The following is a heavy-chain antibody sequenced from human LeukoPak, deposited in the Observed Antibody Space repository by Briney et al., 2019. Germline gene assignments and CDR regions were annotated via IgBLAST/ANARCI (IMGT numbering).Heavy chain of an antibody. V-gene: IGHV3-74*01. Sequence: SGGTLRLSCAAPGITFSSYWMHWVRQAPGRGPVWVSRIKSDGSTNYADSVKGRFTISRDNAKNTLSLQMNSLRAEDTGVYYCARAPSEIGGYYPEYFRHWGQGTPVSGSS. CDR2: IKSDGST. CDR3: ARAPSEIGGYYPEYFRH. J-gene: IGHJ1*01. CDR1: GITFSSYW. D-gene: IGHD3-22*01.